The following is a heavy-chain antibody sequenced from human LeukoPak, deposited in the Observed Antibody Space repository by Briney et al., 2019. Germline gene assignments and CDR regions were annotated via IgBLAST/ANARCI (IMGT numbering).Heavy chain of an antibody. D-gene: IGHD6-13*01. CDR3: ARDGAIVAAGYSYYHYYLDV. V-gene: IGHV1-18*01. J-gene: IGHJ6*03. CDR2: ISAYNGNT. CDR1: DYTFTSYG. Sequence: APVKVSCKASDYTFTSYGISWVRRAPGQGLEWMGWISAYNGNTNYAQKLQGRVTMTTDTSTSTVYMELRRLRSDDTAVYHCARDGAIVAAGYSYYHYYLDVWGKGTTVTVSS.